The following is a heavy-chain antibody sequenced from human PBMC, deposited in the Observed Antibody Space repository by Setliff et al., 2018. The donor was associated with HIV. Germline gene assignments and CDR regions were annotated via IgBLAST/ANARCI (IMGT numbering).Heavy chain of an antibody. V-gene: IGHV1-2*02. J-gene: IGHJ4*02. Sequence: ASVKVSCKASGDTFTSYYMHWVRRAPGQGLEWMGWMNPSTGGTRFAQKFQGRVTMTRDTFITTAYMELRSLRSDDTAVYYCARMGESPPHSSSWYYWGQGTLVTVSS. CDR3: ARMGESPPHSSSWYY. D-gene: IGHD6-13*01. CDR2: MNPSTGGT. CDR1: GDTFTSYY.